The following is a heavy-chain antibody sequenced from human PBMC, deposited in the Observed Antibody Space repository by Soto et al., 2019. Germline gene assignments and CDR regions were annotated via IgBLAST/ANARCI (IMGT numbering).Heavy chain of an antibody. D-gene: IGHD2-2*01. CDR3: ARHLLLSDYYYGMDV. V-gene: IGHV4-39*01. CDR1: GGSISSSSYY. J-gene: IGHJ6*02. Sequence: QLQLQESGPGLVKPSETLSLTCTVSGGSISSSSYYWGWIRQPPGKGLEWIGSIYYSGSTYYNPSLKSRVTISVDTSKNQFSLKLSSVTAADTAVYYCARHLLLSDYYYGMDVWGQGTTVTVSS. CDR2: IYYSGST.